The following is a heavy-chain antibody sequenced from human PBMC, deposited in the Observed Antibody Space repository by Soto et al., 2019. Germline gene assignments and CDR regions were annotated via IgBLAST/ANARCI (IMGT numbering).Heavy chain of an antibody. J-gene: IGHJ3*02. Sequence: ASVTVACKASGYTFTSYGISWVRQAPGQGLEWMGWISAYNGNTNYAQKLQGRVTMTTDTSTSTAYMELRSLRSDDTAVYYCARGGWGSGYDAFDIWGQGTMVTVSS. CDR3: ARGGWGSGYDAFDI. CDR2: ISAYNGNT. V-gene: IGHV1-18*01. CDR1: GYTFTSYG. D-gene: IGHD3-22*01.